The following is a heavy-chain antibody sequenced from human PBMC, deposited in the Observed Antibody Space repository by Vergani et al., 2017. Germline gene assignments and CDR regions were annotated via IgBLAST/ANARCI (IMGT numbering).Heavy chain of an antibody. Sequence: VQLVESGGGLVQPGRSLRLSCAASGFTFDDYAMHWVRQAPGKGLEWVSVISYDGNKKNYADSVKGRFTISRDNSKNTLYLEMNALRAEDTAVYYCARDFLTRVTTLDYYYMGVWGKGTTVTVSS. J-gene: IGHJ6*03. D-gene: IGHD1-1*01. CDR3: ARDFLTRVTTLDYYYMGV. CDR1: GFTFDDYA. CDR2: ISYDGNKK. V-gene: IGHV3-30*03.